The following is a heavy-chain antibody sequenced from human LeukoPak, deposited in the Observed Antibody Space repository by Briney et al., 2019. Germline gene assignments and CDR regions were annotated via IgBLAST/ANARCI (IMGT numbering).Heavy chain of an antibody. Sequence: ASVKVSCKASGGTFSSYAISWVRQAPGQGLEWMGRIIPILGIANYAQKFQGRVTITADKSTSTAYMELSSVRSEDTDVYYCARGYCSSTSCPGGDYWGQGTLVTVSS. J-gene: IGHJ4*02. CDR3: ARGYCSSTSCPGGDY. CDR2: IIPILGIA. CDR1: GGTFSSYA. V-gene: IGHV1-69*04. D-gene: IGHD2-2*01.